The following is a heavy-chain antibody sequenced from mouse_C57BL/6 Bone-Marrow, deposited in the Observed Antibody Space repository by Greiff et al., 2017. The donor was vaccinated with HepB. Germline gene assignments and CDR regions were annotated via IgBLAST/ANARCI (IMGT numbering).Heavy chain of an antibody. CDR3: ARWGVYYYGSLDY. Sequence: QVQLQQSGAELVRPGASVKLSCKASGYTFTDYYINWVKQRPGQGLEWIARIYPGSGNTYYNEKFKGKATLTAEKSSSTAYMQLSSLTSEDSAVYFCARWGVYYYGSLDYWGQGTTLTVSS. J-gene: IGHJ2*01. CDR1: GYTFTDYY. V-gene: IGHV1-76*01. CDR2: IYPGSGNT. D-gene: IGHD1-1*01.